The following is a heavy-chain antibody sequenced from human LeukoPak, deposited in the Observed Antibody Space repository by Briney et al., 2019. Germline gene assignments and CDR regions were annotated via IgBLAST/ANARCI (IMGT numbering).Heavy chain of an antibody. V-gene: IGHV1-2*02. Sequence: ASVKVSCKASGYTFTGYYMHWVRQAPGQGLEWMGWINPNSGGTNYAQKFQGRVTMTRDTSISTAYMELSRLRSDDTAVYYCARGGYCSSTSCYPPDYWGQGTLVTVSS. D-gene: IGHD2-2*01. CDR1: GYTFTGYY. CDR3: ARGGYCSSTSCYPPDY. CDR2: INPNSGGT. J-gene: IGHJ4*02.